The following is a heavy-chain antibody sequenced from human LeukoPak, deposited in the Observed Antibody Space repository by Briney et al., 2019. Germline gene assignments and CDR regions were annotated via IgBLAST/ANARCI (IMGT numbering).Heavy chain of an antibody. CDR2: ISSSGAST. V-gene: IGHV3-23*01. J-gene: IGHJ6*03. Sequence: PGGSLTLSCVASGFTFSNYAMMWLRQAPGKGLEWVSAISSSGASTFYADSVKGRFTISRDNTKNTLYLQMNSLRAEDTAVYYCAKPHTTGNNYYYYMDVWGKGTTVTVSS. CDR1: GFTFSNYA. CDR3: AKPHTTGNNYYYYMDV. D-gene: IGHD1-1*01.